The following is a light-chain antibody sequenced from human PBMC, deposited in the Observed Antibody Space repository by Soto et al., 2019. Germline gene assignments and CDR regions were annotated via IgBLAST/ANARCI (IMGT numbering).Light chain of an antibody. V-gene: IGKV1-5*03. CDR2: QAS. J-gene: IGKJ3*01. Sequence: DIQMTQSPSTLSASVGDRVTITCRASRSISNWLAWYQQKPGTAPKLLIHQASSLESGVPSRFSGSGSGTQFTLTISSVQPDDFATYYWQRYNTYSWFTFGPGTKVDIK. CDR3: QRYNTYSWFT. CDR1: RSISNW.